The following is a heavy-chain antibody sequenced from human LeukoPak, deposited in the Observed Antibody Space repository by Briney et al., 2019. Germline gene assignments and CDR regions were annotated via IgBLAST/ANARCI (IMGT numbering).Heavy chain of an antibody. D-gene: IGHD2-15*01. CDR1: GFTVSSNY. J-gene: IGHJ3*02. CDR3: ARDQRDCSGGSCYSVHAFDI. V-gene: IGHV3-53*01. CDR2: IYSGGST. Sequence: PGGSLRLSCAASGFTVSSNYMSWVRQAPGKGLEWVSVIYSGGSTYYADSVTGRFTISRDNSKNTLYLQMNSLRAEDTAVYYCARDQRDCSGGSCYSVHAFDIWGQGTMVTVSS.